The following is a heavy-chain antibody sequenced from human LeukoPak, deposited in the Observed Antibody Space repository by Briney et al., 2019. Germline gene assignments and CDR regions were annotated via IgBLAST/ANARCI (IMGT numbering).Heavy chain of an antibody. Sequence: GGSLRLSCAASGFTFATYAMSWVRQAPGRGLEWVSTISGSGGSSYYADSVKGRFTISRDNSKNTLYLQMNSLRAEDTAVYYCTRDPRNKGFDPWGQGTLVTVSS. D-gene: IGHD1/OR15-1a*01. V-gene: IGHV3-23*01. CDR3: TRDPRNKGFDP. CDR1: GFTFATYA. J-gene: IGHJ5*02. CDR2: ISGSGGSS.